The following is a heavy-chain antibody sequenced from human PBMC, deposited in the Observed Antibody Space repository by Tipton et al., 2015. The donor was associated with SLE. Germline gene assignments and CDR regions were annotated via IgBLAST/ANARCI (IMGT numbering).Heavy chain of an antibody. CDR1: GGSISSSSYY. CDR2: IYYSGST. J-gene: IGHJ3*02. CDR3: ARDALLHYDSSGSGAFDI. Sequence: TLSLTCTVSGGSISSSSYYWGWIRQPPGKGLEWIGSIYYSGSTYYNPSLKSRVTISVDTSKNQFSLKLSSVTAADTAVYYCARDALLHYDSSGSGAFDIWGQGTMVTVSS. V-gene: IGHV4-39*07. D-gene: IGHD3-22*01.